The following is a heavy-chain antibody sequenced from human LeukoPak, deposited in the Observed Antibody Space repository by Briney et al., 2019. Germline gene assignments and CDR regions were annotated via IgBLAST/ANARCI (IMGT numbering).Heavy chain of an antibody. D-gene: IGHD3-9*01. J-gene: IGHJ4*02. CDR1: GYTFTSYG. CDR3: ARVRDFDWLSDY. V-gene: IGHV1-18*01. Sequence: GASVKVSCKASGYTFTSYGISWVRQTPGQGLEWMGWISAYNGNTNSAQKLQGRVTMTTDTSTSTAYMELRSLRSDDTAVYYCARVRDFDWLSDYWGQGTLVTVSS. CDR2: ISAYNGNT.